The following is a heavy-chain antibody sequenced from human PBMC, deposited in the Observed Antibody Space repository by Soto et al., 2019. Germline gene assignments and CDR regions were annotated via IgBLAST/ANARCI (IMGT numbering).Heavy chain of an antibody. J-gene: IGHJ4*02. V-gene: IGHV3-9*01. CDR3: AKDRGVAGDHYYFDY. CDR1: GFTFDDYA. D-gene: IGHD3-10*01. Sequence: GGSLRLSCAASGFTFDDYAMHWVRQAPGKGLEWVSGISWNSGSIGYADSVKGRFTISRDNAKNSLYLQMNSLRAEDTALYYCAKDRGVAGDHYYFDYWGQGTLVTVSS. CDR2: ISWNSGSI.